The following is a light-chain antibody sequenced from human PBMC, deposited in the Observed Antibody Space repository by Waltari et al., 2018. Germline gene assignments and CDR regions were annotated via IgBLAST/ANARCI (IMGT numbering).Light chain of an antibody. CDR2: DAS. CDR1: QSVTPY. V-gene: IGKV3-11*01. J-gene: IGKJ2*01. Sequence: EIVLTQSPATLSFSPGERATLPCRASQSVTPYLAWYQQKPGQAPRLLIYDASNRATGIPARFRGSGSGTDFTLTISSLEPEDFAVYYCQQRSNWPPMYTFGQGTKLEIK. CDR3: QQRSNWPPMYT.